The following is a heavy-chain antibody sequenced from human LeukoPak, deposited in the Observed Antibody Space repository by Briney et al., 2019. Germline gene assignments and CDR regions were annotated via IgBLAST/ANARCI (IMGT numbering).Heavy chain of an antibody. Sequence: PGESLKISCKGSGYSFATYWIGWVRQRPGKGLEWMGLIYPDDSDTRYSPSFQGQVTISVDKSISIAYLQWSSLKDSDTAMYYCARALGQCGGGSCYSYYYYYGMDVWGQGTTVTVTS. CDR2: IYPDDSDT. V-gene: IGHV5-51*01. D-gene: IGHD2-15*01. J-gene: IGHJ6*02. CDR1: GYSFATYW. CDR3: ARALGQCGGGSCYSYYYYYGMDV.